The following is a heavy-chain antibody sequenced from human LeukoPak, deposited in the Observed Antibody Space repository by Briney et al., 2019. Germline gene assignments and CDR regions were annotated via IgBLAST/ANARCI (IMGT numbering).Heavy chain of an antibody. Sequence: PGGSLRLSCAASGFTFSSYAMHWVRQAPGKGLEWVAVISYDGSNKYYADSVKGRFTISRDNSKNTLYLQMNSLRAEDTAVYYCASSRGVNIAVAFYYYGMDVWGKGTTVTVSA. V-gene: IGHV3-30-3*01. CDR1: GFTFSSYA. J-gene: IGHJ6*04. CDR2: ISYDGSNK. CDR3: ASSRGVNIAVAFYYYGMDV. D-gene: IGHD6-19*01.